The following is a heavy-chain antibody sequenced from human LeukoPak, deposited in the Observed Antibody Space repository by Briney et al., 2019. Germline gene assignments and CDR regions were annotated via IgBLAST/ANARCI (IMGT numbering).Heavy chain of an antibody. Sequence: GASVKVSCKASGGTFSSYAISWVRQAPGQGLEWMGGIIPIFGTANYAQKFQGRVTITADESTSTAYMELSSLRSEDTAVYYCARVPYYDILTGYYYYYYGMDVWGQGTTVTVSS. CDR2: IIPIFGTA. CDR3: ARVPYYDILTGYYYYYYGMDV. V-gene: IGHV1-69*13. CDR1: GGTFSSYA. D-gene: IGHD3-9*01. J-gene: IGHJ6*02.